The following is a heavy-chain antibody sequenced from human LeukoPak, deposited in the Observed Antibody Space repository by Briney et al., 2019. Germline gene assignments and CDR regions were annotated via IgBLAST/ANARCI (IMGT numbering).Heavy chain of an antibody. CDR2: MNPNSGNT. J-gene: IGHJ5*02. Sequence: GASVKVSCKASGYTFTSYDINWVRQATGQGLEWMGWMNPNSGNTGYAQKFQGRVTITRNTSISTAYMELSSLRSEDTAVYYCARGWGYCSSTSCYVNWFDPWGQGTLVTVSS. V-gene: IGHV1-8*03. CDR1: GYTFTSYD. D-gene: IGHD2-2*01. CDR3: ARGWGYCSSTSCYVNWFDP.